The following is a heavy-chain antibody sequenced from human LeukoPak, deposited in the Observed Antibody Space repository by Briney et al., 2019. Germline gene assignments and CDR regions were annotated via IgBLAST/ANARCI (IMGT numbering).Heavy chain of an antibody. CDR2: IYYSGST. CDR1: GGSISSYY. Sequence: KASDTLSLTCTVAGGSISSYYWSWIRQPPGKRLEWIGYIYYSGSTNYNPSLKSRATISVDTSKNQFSLKLSSVTAADTGVYYCARAAYSYGYRWFDPWGPGTLVTVSS. J-gene: IGHJ5*02. V-gene: IGHV4-59*07. D-gene: IGHD5-18*01. CDR3: ARAAYSYGYRWFDP.